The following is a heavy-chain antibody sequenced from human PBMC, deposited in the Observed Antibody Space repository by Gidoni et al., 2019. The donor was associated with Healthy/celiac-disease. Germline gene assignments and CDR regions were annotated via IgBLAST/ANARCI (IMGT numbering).Heavy chain of an antibody. CDR3: ALSPLEYYDSSGYYNFDY. CDR2: INHSGST. J-gene: IGHJ4*02. V-gene: IGHV4-34*01. D-gene: IGHD3-22*01. CDR1: GGSFSGYY. Sequence: QVQLQQWGAGLLKPSEPLSLTCAVYGGSFSGYYCSWIRQPPGKGLEWIGEINHSGSTNYNPSLKRRVTISVDTSKNQFSLKLSSVTAADTAVYYCALSPLEYYDSSGYYNFDYWGQGTLVTVSS.